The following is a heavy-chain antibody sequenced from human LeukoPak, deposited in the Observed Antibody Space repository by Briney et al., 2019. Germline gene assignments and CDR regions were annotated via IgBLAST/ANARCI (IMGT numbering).Heavy chain of an antibody. J-gene: IGHJ4*02. D-gene: IGHD1-26*01. V-gene: IGHV3-64*01. CDR1: GFTFSSYA. CDR3: ARMGVGANYFDY. Sequence: GSLILSCAASGFTFSSYAMHWVRQAPGKGLEYVSAISSNGGSTYYANSVKGRFTISRDNSKNTLYLQMGSLRAEDMAVYYCARMGVGANYFDYWGQGTLVTVSS. CDR2: ISSNGGST.